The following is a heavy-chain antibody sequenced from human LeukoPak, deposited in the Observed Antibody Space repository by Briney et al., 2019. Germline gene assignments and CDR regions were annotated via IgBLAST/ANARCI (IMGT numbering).Heavy chain of an antibody. CDR3: ARDGAVAGTGAFDI. V-gene: IGHV4-38-2*02. D-gene: IGHD6-19*01. CDR1: GYSISSGYY. J-gene: IGHJ3*02. Sequence: SETLSLTCTVSGYSISSGYYWGWIRQPPGKGLEWIGSIYHSGRTFYNPSLKSRVTISVDTSKNQFSLKLSSVTAADTAVYYCARDGAVAGTGAFDIWGQGTMVTVSS. CDR2: IYHSGRT.